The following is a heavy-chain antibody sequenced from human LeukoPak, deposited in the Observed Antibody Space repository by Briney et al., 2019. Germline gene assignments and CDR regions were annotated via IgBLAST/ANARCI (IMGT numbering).Heavy chain of an antibody. D-gene: IGHD6-13*01. J-gene: IGHJ6*02. CDR1: GFTFSSYG. V-gene: IGHV3-23*01. CDR3: ARGPWSAAGYNGMDV. Sequence: GGSLRLSCAASGFTFSSYGMSWVRQAPGKGLEWVSAISNSGGSTPYADSVKGRFTISRDNSKNTLNLQMNSLRGEDTAVYYCARGPWSAAGYNGMDVWGQGTTVTVSS. CDR2: ISNSGGST.